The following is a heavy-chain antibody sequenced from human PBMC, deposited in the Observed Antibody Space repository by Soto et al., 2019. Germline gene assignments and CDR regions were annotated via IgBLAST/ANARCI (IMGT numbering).Heavy chain of an antibody. Sequence: SQTESLTCAISGDSVCRNSGTWDWIRQSPSRGLEWLGRTYYRSNWYTDYAVSVKGRITISPDTSNNQLSLQLNSVTPDDTAVYYCARLGAYYQSLDPWGPGTLVTVSS. V-gene: IGHV6-1*01. D-gene: IGHD2-21*01. CDR2: TYYRSNWYT. CDR1: GDSVCRNSGT. J-gene: IGHJ5*02. CDR3: ARLGAYYQSLDP.